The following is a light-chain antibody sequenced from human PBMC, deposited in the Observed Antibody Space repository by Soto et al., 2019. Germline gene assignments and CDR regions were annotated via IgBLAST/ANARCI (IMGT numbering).Light chain of an antibody. CDR3: QQYGSSPRT. V-gene: IGKV3-20*01. J-gene: IGKJ1*01. CDR1: QSVSSSY. CDR2: GAS. Sequence: EIVLTQSPGTLSLSPGERATLSCRASQSVSSSYLAWYQQKPGHAPRLLSYGASSRATGIPDRFSGSGSGTDFTLTISRLEPEDFAVYYCQQYGSSPRTFGQGTKVEIK.